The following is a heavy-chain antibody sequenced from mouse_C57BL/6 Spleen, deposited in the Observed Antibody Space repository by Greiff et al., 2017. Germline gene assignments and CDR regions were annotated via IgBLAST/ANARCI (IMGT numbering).Heavy chain of an antibody. D-gene: IGHD3-2*02. J-gene: IGHJ3*01. Sequence: EVQRVESGGGLVQPGGSMKLSCVASGFTFSNYWMNWVRQSPEKGLEWVAQIRLKSDNYATHYAESVKGRFTISRDDSKSSVYLQMNNLRAEDTGIYYCTSYLDSSGLFAYWGQGTLVTVSA. CDR2: IRLKSDNYAT. V-gene: IGHV6-3*01. CDR3: TSYLDSSGLFAY. CDR1: GFTFSNYW.